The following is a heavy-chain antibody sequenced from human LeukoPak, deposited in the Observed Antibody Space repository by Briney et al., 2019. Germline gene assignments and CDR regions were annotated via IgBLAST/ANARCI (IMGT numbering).Heavy chain of an antibody. J-gene: IGHJ3*02. D-gene: IGHD2-21*02. CDR3: ARENSIVVVTAIPSAFDI. V-gene: IGHV4-61*02. Sequence: PSQTLSLTFTVSGGSISSGSYYWSWIRQPAGKGLEWIGRTHTSGTTYYNPSLKSRVTISLDTSKNQFSLKLSSVTAADTAVYYCARENSIVVVTAIPSAFDIWGQGTMVTVSS. CDR1: GGSISSGSYY. CDR2: THTSGTT.